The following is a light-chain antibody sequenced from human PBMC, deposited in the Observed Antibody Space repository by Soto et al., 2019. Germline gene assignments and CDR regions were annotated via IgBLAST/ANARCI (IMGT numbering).Light chain of an antibody. V-gene: IGKV3-20*01. J-gene: IGKJ2*01. CDR1: QSVSSTY. CDR3: QQYSRSPLYT. Sequence: EIVLTQSPGTLSLSPGERATLSCRASQSVSSTYLAWYQQKPGQAPRLLIYGASSRATGIPDRFSGGGSGTDFTLTISRLEPEDFAVYYCQQYSRSPLYTFGQGTKVEIK. CDR2: GAS.